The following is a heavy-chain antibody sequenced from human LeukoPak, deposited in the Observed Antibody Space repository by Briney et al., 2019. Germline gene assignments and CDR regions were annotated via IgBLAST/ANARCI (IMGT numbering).Heavy chain of an antibody. V-gene: IGHV3-53*01. Sequence: PGGSLRLSCAASGFAVNTKFMHWVRQAPGKGLEWISVIYSGGLTYYADSVEGRFTISRDNSKNTLYLHMNSLRAEDTAVYYCAGDSITAAATNFGHWGQGTLVTVSS. J-gene: IGHJ4*02. CDR1: GFAVNTKF. D-gene: IGHD6-13*01. CDR2: IYSGGLT. CDR3: AGDSITAAATNFGH.